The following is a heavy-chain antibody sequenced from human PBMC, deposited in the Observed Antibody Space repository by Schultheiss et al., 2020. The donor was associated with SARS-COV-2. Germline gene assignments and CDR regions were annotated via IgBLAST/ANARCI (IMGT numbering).Heavy chain of an antibody. Sequence: SETLSLTCAVYGGSFSGYYWSWIRQPPGKGLEWIGYIYYSGSTNYNPSLKSRVTISVDTSKNQLSLRLSSVTAADTAVYYCASSLDYASGGQDYWGQGTLVTVSS. CDR3: ASSLDYASGGQDY. CDR1: GGSFSGYY. J-gene: IGHJ4*02. V-gene: IGHV4-59*01. D-gene: IGHD3-10*01. CDR2: IYYSGST.